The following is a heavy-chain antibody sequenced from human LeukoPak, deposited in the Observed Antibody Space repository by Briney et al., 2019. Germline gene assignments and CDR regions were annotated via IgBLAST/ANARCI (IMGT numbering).Heavy chain of an antibody. J-gene: IGHJ4*02. Sequence: PGGSLRLSCAASGFSFTSYSLNWVRQAPGKDLEWISYITSSSRIYYADSVKGRFTISRDNAKNSLYLQMNSLRDEDTAVYYCARISPAYGDYYLDYWGQGTLVTVSA. CDR1: GFSFTSYS. CDR2: ITSSSRI. CDR3: ARISPAYGDYYLDY. D-gene: IGHD4-17*01. V-gene: IGHV3-48*02.